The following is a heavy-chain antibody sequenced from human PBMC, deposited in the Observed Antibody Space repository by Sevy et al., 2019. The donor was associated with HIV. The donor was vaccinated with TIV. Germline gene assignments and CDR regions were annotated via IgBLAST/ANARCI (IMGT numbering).Heavy chain of an antibody. D-gene: IGHD3-22*01. J-gene: IGHJ4*02. Sequence: SQTLSLTCAISGDSVSSNSAAWNWIRQSPSRGLEWLGRTYYRSKWYNDYAVSVKSRITINPDTSKNKFSLQLNSVTPEATAVYYCAREGDRGLYYDSSGYYRYWGQGTLVTVSS. CDR2: TYYRSKWYN. V-gene: IGHV6-1*01. CDR1: GDSVSSNSAA. CDR3: AREGDRGLYYDSSGYYRY.